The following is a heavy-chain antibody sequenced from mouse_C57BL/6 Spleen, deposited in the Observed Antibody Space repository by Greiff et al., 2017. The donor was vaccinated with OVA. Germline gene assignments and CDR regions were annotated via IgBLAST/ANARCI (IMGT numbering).Heavy chain of an antibody. V-gene: IGHV1-15*01. CDR2: IDPETVGT. CDR1: GYTFADYE. J-gene: IGHJ4*01. Sequence: VQLQQSGAELVRPGASVTLSCKASGYTFADYEMHWVKQTPVHGLEWIGAIDPETVGTAYNQKFKGKAILTADKSSRTAYMELRSLTSEDSAVYYCDGSYYAMDYWGQGTSVTVSS. CDR3: DGSYYAMDY. D-gene: IGHD2-3*01.